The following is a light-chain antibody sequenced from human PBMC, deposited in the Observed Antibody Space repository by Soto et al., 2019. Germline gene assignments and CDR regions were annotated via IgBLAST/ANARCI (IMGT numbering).Light chain of an antibody. Sequence: DIQMTQSPSTLSASVGERVTITCRASQNIYTWLAWYQQKPGKAPNLLIYKASSLKSGVPSRFRGSGSGTEFSLTISSLQPDEFATYHCQQYNSYPWTCGQGTKVEIK. J-gene: IGKJ1*01. CDR2: KAS. V-gene: IGKV1-5*03. CDR1: QNIYTW. CDR3: QQYNSYPWT.